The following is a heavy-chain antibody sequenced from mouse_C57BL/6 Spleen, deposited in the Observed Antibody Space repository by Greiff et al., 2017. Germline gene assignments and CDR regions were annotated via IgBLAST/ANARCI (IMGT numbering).Heavy chain of an antibody. CDR3: TREDLAHWYFDV. CDR2: ISSGGDYI. J-gene: IGHJ1*03. V-gene: IGHV5-9-1*02. D-gene: IGHD5-1*01. Sequence: EVKLMESGEGLVKPGGSLKLSCAASGFTFSSYAMSWVRQTPEKRLEWVAYISSGGDYIYYADTVKGRFTISRDNARNTLYLQMSSLKSEDTAMYYCTREDLAHWYFDVWGTGTTVTVSS. CDR1: GFTFSSYA.